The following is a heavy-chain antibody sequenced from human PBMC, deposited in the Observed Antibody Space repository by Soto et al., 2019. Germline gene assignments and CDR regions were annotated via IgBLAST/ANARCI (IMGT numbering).Heavy chain of an antibody. Sequence: QVQLQESGPGLVKPSETLSLTCTVSGGSVSSGSYYWSWIRQPPGKGLEWIGYIYYSGSTNYNPSLQSRVPISVDTSKNRFSLKLSSVTAADTAVYYCARGRGYYCYGMDVWGQGTTVTVSS. J-gene: IGHJ6*02. CDR2: IYYSGST. CDR3: ARGRGYYCYGMDV. D-gene: IGHD3-16*01. CDR1: GGSVSSGSYY. V-gene: IGHV4-61*01.